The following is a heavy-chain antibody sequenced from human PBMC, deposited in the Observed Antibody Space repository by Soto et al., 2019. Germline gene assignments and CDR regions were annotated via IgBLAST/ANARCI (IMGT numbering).Heavy chain of an antibody. CDR2: ISGSGGST. J-gene: IGHJ5*02. Sequence: PGGSLRLSCAASGFTFSSYAMSWVRQAPGKGLEWVSAISGSGGSTYYADSVKGRFTISRDNSKNTLYLQMNSLRAEDTAVYYCAKDPGPPGIAAAGAFWFDPWGQGTLVTVSS. D-gene: IGHD6-13*01. V-gene: IGHV3-23*01. CDR1: GFTFSSYA. CDR3: AKDPGPPGIAAAGAFWFDP.